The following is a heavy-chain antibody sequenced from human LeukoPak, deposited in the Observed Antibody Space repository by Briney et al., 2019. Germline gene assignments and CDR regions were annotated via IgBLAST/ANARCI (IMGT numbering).Heavy chain of an antibody. J-gene: IGHJ4*02. D-gene: IGHD2-21*02. CDR1: GGSISSGGYY. CDR3: ARVHIVVVTAIIDY. V-gene: IGHV4-31*03. CDR2: IYYSGST. Sequence: SETLSLTCTVSGGSISSGGYYWSWIRQHPGKGLEWIGYIYYSGSTYYNPSLKSRVTISVDTSKNQFSLKLSSVTAADTAVYYRARVHIVVVTAIIDYWGQGTLVTVSS.